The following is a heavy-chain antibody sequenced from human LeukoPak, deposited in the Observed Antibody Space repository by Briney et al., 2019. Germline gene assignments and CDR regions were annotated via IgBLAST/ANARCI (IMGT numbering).Heavy chain of an antibody. CDR1: GGSISSSSYY. CDR3: ASPAVIAVAGGDY. J-gene: IGHJ4*02. CDR2: IYYSGST. D-gene: IGHD6-19*01. Sequence: TSETLSLTCTVSGGSISSSSYYWGWIRQPPGKGLEWIGSIYYSGSTYYNPSPKSRVTISVDTSKNQFSLKLSSVTAADTAVYYCASPAVIAVAGGDYWGQGTLVTVSS. V-gene: IGHV4-39*01.